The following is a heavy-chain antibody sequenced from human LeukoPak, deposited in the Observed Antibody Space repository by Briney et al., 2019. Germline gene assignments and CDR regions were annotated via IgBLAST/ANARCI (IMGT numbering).Heavy chain of an antibody. V-gene: IGHV4-39*01. D-gene: IGHD5-18*01. Sequence: SETLSLTCTVSGGSTSSSTYYWGWIRQPPGKGLEWIGSIYSVTTSYNPSLKSRVTISVDTSKNQFSLKLSSATAADTAVYYCARGKYNRGYSYGNFDYWGQGTLVTVSS. CDR1: GGSTSSSTYY. CDR2: IYSVTT. J-gene: IGHJ4*02. CDR3: ARGKYNRGYSYGNFDY.